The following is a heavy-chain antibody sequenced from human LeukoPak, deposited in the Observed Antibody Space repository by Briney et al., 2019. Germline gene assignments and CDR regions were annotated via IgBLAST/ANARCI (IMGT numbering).Heavy chain of an antibody. CDR2: INHSGST. CDR1: GGSFSGYY. CDR3: ARSHNYVWGSYRHDAFDI. Sequence: PSETLSLTCAVYGGSFSGYYWSWIRQPPGKGLEWIGEINHSGSTNYNPSLKSRVTISVDTSKNQFSLKLSSVTAADTAVYYCARSHNYVWGSYRHDAFDIWGQGTMVTVSS. J-gene: IGHJ3*02. V-gene: IGHV4-34*01. D-gene: IGHD3-16*02.